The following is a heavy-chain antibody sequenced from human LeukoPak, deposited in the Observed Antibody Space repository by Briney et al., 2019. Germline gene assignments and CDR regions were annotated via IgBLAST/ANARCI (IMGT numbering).Heavy chain of an antibody. V-gene: IGHV4-4*02. J-gene: IGHJ4*02. Sequence: SETLSLTCAVSTDSITSNWWSWVRQPPGKGLEWIGEVHKSGSTNYYPSLRSRVTISIDKSKNQIALELTSVTAADTAVYYCAKEIVGAPTPGAYWGQGILVTVSS. CDR1: TDSITSNW. CDR2: VHKSGST. CDR3: AKEIVGAPTPGAY. D-gene: IGHD1-26*01.